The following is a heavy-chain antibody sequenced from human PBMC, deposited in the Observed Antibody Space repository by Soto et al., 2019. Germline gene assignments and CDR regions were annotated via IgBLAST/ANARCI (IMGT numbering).Heavy chain of an antibody. CDR2: SYYSGST. Sequence: QVQLQESGPGLVKPSQTLSLTCTVSGGSISSGGHYWSWIRQHPGKGLEWIGYSYYSGSTYYNPSLKSRVTISVDTSKNQFSLKLSSVTAADTAVYYCAREDHDSSGYYFQHWGQGTLVTVSS. D-gene: IGHD3-22*01. CDR1: GGSISSGGHY. CDR3: AREDHDSSGYYFQH. J-gene: IGHJ1*01. V-gene: IGHV4-31*03.